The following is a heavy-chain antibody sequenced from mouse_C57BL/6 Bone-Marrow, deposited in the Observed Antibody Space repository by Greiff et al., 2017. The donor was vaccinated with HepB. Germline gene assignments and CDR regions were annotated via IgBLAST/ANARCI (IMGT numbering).Heavy chain of an antibody. J-gene: IGHJ2*01. D-gene: IGHD1-1*01. CDR2: IRNKANGYTT. CDR3: ASHGSSYLYYFDY. CDR1: GFTFTDYY. V-gene: IGHV7-3*01. Sequence: EVNVVESGGGLVQPGGSLSLSCAASGFTFTDYYMSWVRQPPGKALEWLGFIRNKANGYTTEYSAPVKGRFTISRDNSQCILYLQMNALRAEYSATYYCASHGSSYLYYFDYWGQGTTLTVSS.